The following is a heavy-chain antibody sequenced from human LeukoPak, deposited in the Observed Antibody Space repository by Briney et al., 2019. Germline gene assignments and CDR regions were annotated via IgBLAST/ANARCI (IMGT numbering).Heavy chain of an antibody. J-gene: IGHJ4*02. CDR1: GGSFSGYY. D-gene: IGHD2-15*01. Sequence: TSETLSLTCAVYGGSFSGYYWTWIRQPPGKGLEWIGEITHSGGTNYNPSLKSRITISVDTSKNQFSLKLSSVTAADTAVYYCARNRYCSGGRCYSGFAYWGQGTLVTVSS. CDR2: ITHSGGT. V-gene: IGHV4-34*01. CDR3: ARNRYCSGGRCYSGFAY.